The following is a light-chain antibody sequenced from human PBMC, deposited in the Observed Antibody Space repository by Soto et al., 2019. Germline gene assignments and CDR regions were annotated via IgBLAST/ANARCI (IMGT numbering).Light chain of an antibody. J-gene: IGKJ5*01. Sequence: DIQMTQSPSSLSASLGDRVTIXXQASQDISFFLNWYQQKPGKAPNLLIYDASILQAGVPSRFSGGGSGTDFTFTISSLHPEDVATYYCQQFDTLITFGQGTRLEIK. CDR2: DAS. V-gene: IGKV1-33*01. CDR1: QDISFF. CDR3: QQFDTLIT.